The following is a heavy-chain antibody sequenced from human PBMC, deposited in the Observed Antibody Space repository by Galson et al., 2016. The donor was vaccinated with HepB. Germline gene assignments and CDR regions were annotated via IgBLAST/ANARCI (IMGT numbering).Heavy chain of an antibody. J-gene: IGHJ3*01. Sequence: LRLSCAASGSTVSNNYMSWARHAPGKGLEWVSVIHGNGATWYADSVQGRFTISRDNSRNMLHLQMNSLRAEDTAAYYCEGYDTSNTLGFDFWGQGTMVTVSS. D-gene: IGHD3-22*01. CDR2: IHGNGAT. V-gene: IGHV3-53*01. CDR3: EGYDTSNTLGFDF. CDR1: GSTVSNNY.